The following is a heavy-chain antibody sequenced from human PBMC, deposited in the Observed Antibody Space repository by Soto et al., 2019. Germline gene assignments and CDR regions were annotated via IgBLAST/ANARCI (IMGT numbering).Heavy chain of an antibody. V-gene: IGHV3-21*01. J-gene: IGHJ6*02. CDR3: ARDLEHDIVVVPAAIRIYYYYGMDV. Sequence: PGGSLRLSCAASGFTFSSYSMNWVRQAPGKGLEWVSSISSSSSYIYYADSVKGRFTISRDNAKNSLYLQMNSLRAEDTAVYYCARDLEHDIVVVPAAIRIYYYYGMDVWGQGTTVTVS. CDR1: GFTFSSYS. D-gene: IGHD2-2*01. CDR2: ISSSSSYI.